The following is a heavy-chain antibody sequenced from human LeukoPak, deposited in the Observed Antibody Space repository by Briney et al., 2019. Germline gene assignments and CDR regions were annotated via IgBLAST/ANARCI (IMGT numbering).Heavy chain of an antibody. Sequence: GGSLRLSCAASEFTFSSYSMNWVRQAPGKGLVWVSRIKGDGSSTSYADSVKGRFTISRDNAKNTLFLQMNSLRAEDTAVYYCVRDGVGAPPFDYWGQGTLVTVSS. CDR1: EFTFSSYS. D-gene: IGHD1-26*01. J-gene: IGHJ4*02. V-gene: IGHV3-74*01. CDR2: IKGDGSST. CDR3: VRDGVGAPPFDY.